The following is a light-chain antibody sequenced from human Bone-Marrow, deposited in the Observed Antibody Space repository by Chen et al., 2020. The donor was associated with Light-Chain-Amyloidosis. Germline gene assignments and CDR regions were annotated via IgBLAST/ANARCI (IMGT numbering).Light chain of an antibody. J-gene: IGLJ3*02. Sequence: SSVLTQPSSVSVAPGQTATIACGGNNSGSTSVHWYQQTPGQAPLLVVYDDRDRPSGIPERLSGSNSGNTATLTISRVEAGDEADYYCQVWDRSSDRPVFGGGTKLTVL. CDR3: QVWDRSSDRPV. V-gene: IGLV3-21*02. CDR1: NSGSTS. CDR2: DDR.